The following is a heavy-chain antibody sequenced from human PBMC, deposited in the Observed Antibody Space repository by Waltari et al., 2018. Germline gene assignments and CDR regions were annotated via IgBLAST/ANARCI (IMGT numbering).Heavy chain of an antibody. CDR1: GFSFSGVW. D-gene: IGHD3-10*01. Sequence: EVQLVESGGGLVQPGGSLRLSCEASGFSFSGVWMTWVRQAPGKGVGWVANIKQDGGMEQCVDSVKGRFTISRDNAKNSLYVQMNSLRVEDTAVYYCVKNRGFNAFESWGQGTLVTISS. J-gene: IGHJ4*02. CDR2: IKQDGGME. V-gene: IGHV3-7*01. CDR3: VKNRGFNAFES.